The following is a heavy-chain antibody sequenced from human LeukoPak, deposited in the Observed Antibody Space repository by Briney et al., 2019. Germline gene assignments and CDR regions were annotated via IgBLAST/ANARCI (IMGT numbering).Heavy chain of an antibody. V-gene: IGHV3-23*01. CDR1: DFNFITYA. CDR3: ARDPRYCSTNSCYDS. CDR2: ISGVGDVT. Sequence: GGSLRLSCAASDFNFITYAMSWVRQAPGKGLEWVSTISGVGDVTYYADSVKGRFTISRDNSKNTLYLQMNSLGVEDTAVYYCARDPRYCSTNSCYDSWGQGTLVTVSS. D-gene: IGHD2-2*01. J-gene: IGHJ4*02.